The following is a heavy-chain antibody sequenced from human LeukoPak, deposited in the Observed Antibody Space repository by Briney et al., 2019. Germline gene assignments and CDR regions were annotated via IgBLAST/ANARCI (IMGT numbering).Heavy chain of an antibody. CDR1: GFTFSNAW. CDR3: TTPNYDILTGYQITDY. CDR2: IKSKTDGGTT. Sequence: GGSLRFSCAASGFTFSNAWMSWVRQAPGKGLEWVGRIKSKTDGGTTDYAAPVKGRFTISRDDSKNTLYLQMNSLKTEDTAVYYCTTPNYDILTGYQITDYWGQGTLVTVSS. D-gene: IGHD3-9*01. V-gene: IGHV3-15*01. J-gene: IGHJ4*02.